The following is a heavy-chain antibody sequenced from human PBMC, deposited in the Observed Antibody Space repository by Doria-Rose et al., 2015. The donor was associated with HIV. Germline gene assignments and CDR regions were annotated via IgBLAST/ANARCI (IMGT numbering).Heavy chain of an antibody. D-gene: IGHD6-13*01. CDR3: ARIKSSRWYHKYDFDF. CDR1: GVSLSSPGMG. Sequence: SGPVLVKPTETLTLTCTVSGVSLSSPGMGVSWIRQPPGKALEWLANIFTDDDRSYKTSPKSSLTIARGTSKGQVVLTMTDMDPVDTATYYCARIKSSRWYHKYDFDFWGQGTLVIVSA. V-gene: IGHV2-26*01. J-gene: IGHJ4*02. CDR2: IFTDDDR.